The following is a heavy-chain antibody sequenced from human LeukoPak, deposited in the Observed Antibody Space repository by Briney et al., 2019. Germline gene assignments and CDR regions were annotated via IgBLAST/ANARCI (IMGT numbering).Heavy chain of an antibody. V-gene: IGHV4-30-4*01. Sequence: SETLSLTCTVSGVSISSGDYYWSWLRQPPGKGLEWIGYTYYSGSTYYNPSLKSRVTISVDTSKNQFSLKLSSVTAADTAVYYCARVPKYFDRWGRGTLVTASS. CDR1: GVSISSGDYY. J-gene: IGHJ2*01. CDR2: TYYSGST. CDR3: ARVPKYFDR.